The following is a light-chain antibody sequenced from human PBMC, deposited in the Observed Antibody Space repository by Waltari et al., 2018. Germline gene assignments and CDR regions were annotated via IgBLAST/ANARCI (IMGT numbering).Light chain of an antibody. CDR3: AAWDDSLNGPV. CDR2: SNK. CDR1: SSNIGSNT. J-gene: IGLJ3*02. V-gene: IGLV1-44*01. Sequence: QSVLTQPPSASGTPGQRVTISCSGSSSNIGSNTVNWYPQFPGTAPKLLIYSNKRRPSGVPYRFSGSTSGTAASLAISGLQSEDEADYYCAAWDDSLNGPVFGGGTKLTVL.